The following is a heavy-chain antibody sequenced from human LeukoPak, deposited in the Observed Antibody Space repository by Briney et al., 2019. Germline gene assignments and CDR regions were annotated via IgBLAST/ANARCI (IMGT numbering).Heavy chain of an antibody. V-gene: IGHV3-48*02. D-gene: IGHD4-23*01. CDR2: ISGSSSSI. CDR3: ARDPSGYGCYLIFFDR. J-gene: IGHJ4*02. CDR1: GFTFSDYN. Sequence: GGSLRLSCAASGFTFSDYNINWVRQAPGKGLEWVSYISGSSSSIYYADSVKGRFTVSRDNAKNSLYLQMNSLRDEDTAVYYCARDPSGYGCYLIFFDRWGQGTLVTVSS.